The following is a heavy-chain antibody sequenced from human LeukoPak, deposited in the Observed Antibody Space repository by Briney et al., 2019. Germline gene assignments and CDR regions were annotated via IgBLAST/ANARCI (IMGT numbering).Heavy chain of an antibody. CDR3: AKEAIAVAGPDY. CDR1: GFTFRSHT. D-gene: IGHD6-19*01. CDR2: IYENGGTT. J-gene: IGHJ4*02. Sequence: GGSLRLSCVGSGFTFRSHTMSWVRQAPEKGLEFVSGIYENGGTTYYADSVKGRFSISRDNSKNTLYLQMDSLRGEDTAVYYCAKEAIAVAGPDYWGQGTLVTVSS. V-gene: IGHV3-23*01.